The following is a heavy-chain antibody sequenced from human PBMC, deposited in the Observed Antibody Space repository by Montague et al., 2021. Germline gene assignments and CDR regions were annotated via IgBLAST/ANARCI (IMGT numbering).Heavy chain of an antibody. J-gene: IGHJ5*02. V-gene: IGHV6-1*01. Sequence: CAISGDSDCSNEATWNWNRQTPERGLERLGRTYYRSEWYNEYAISVRSRITVNPDTSKNQFSLLLNSVTPEDTAVYYCARGWQKRFDPWGQGTLVTVSS. CDR3: ARGWQKRFDP. CDR1: GDSDCSNEAT. CDR2: TYYRSEWYN. D-gene: IGHD5-24*01.